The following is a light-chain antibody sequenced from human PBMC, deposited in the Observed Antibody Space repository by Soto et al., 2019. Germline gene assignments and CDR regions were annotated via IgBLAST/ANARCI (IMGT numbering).Light chain of an antibody. Sequence: AIRMTQSPSSFSASTGDRVTITCRASQGISSYLAWYQQKPGKAPKLLIYAASTLQSGVPSRFSGSGSGTDFTLSISGLQPDDFATYYCQQYETFSGTFGPGTKVDIK. CDR2: AAS. J-gene: IGKJ1*01. CDR3: QQYETFSGT. V-gene: IGKV1-8*01. CDR1: QGISSY.